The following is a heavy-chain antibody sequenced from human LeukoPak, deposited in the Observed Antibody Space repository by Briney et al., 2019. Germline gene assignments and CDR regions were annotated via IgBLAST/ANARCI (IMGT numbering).Heavy chain of an antibody. CDR2: ISSSSSYI. Sequence: GGSLRLSCAASGFTFSSYSMNWVRQAPGKGLECVSSISSSSSYIYYADSVKGRFTISRDNAKNSLYLQMNSLRAEDTAVYYCARLYSSSWYEVDYFDYWGQGTLVTVSS. CDR1: GFTFSSYS. D-gene: IGHD6-13*01. V-gene: IGHV3-21*01. J-gene: IGHJ4*02. CDR3: ARLYSSSWYEVDYFDY.